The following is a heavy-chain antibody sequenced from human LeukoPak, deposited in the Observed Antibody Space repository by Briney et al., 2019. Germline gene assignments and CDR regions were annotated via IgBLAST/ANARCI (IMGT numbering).Heavy chain of an antibody. V-gene: IGHV3-23*01. CDR3: AKEPPCSECLYWYFDL. J-gene: IGHJ2*01. CDR2: ISGNADST. Sequence: PGRSLRLSCAASGLTFSNYAMNWVRQAPGKGLEWVSVISGNADSTYYADSVRGRFTISRDNSKNTLYLQMNSLRAEDTAVYYCAKEPPCSECLYWYFDLWGRGTLVTVSS. D-gene: IGHD3-3*01. CDR1: GLTFSNYA.